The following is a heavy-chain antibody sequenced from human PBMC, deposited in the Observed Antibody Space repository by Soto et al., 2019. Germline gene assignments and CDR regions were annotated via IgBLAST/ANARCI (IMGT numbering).Heavy chain of an antibody. Sequence: QVQLVESGGGVVQPGRSLRLSCAASGFTFRTYGMHWVRQAPGKGLEWVAFISYDGSNKYYADSVKGRFTISRDNSKNTLYLQMNSLRAEDTAVYYCAKDLCDYGDYPMGYWGQGTLVTVSS. CDR1: GFTFRTYG. D-gene: IGHD4-17*01. V-gene: IGHV3-30*18. CDR3: AKDLCDYGDYPMGY. J-gene: IGHJ4*02. CDR2: ISYDGSNK.